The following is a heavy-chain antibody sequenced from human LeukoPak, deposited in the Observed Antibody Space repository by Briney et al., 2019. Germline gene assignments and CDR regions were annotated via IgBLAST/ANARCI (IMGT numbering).Heavy chain of an antibody. V-gene: IGHV3-23*01. J-gene: IGHJ4*02. CDR3: AKHYCSDTSCSVYSFDS. CDR2: ICGSCGVT. Sequence: GGSLRLSCAASEFTFSNHAMNWVRQAPGKGLEWVSSICGSCGVTYYVDSVKGRFTISRDNSKNTLYLQMNSLRAEDTAVYYCAKHYCSDTSCSVYSFDSWGQGTLVTVSS. CDR1: EFTFSNHA. D-gene: IGHD2-2*01.